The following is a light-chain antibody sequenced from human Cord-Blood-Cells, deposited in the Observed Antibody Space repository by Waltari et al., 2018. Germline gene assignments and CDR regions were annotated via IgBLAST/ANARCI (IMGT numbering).Light chain of an antibody. CDR3: SSYTSSSILVV. V-gene: IGLV2-18*02. CDR2: EVS. J-gene: IGLJ2*01. Sequence: QSALTQPPSVSGSPGQSVTISSTGTSSDVGSYNRVPWYHQPPGTAPKLMIYEVSNRPSGVPDRFSGSKSGNTASLTISGLQAEDEADYYCSSYTSSSILVVFGGGTKLTVL. CDR1: SSDVGSYNR.